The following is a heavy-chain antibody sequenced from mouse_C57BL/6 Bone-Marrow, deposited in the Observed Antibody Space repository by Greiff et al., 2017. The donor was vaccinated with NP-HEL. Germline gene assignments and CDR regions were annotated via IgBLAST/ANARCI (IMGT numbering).Heavy chain of an antibody. Sequence: EVKLVESGGGLVKPGGSLKLSCAASGFTFSSYAMSWVRQTPEKRLEWVATISDGGSYTYYPDNVKGRFTISRDNAKNNLYLQMSHLKSEDTAMYYCAREGYGSGGYCGYWGQGTTLTVSS. V-gene: IGHV5-4*01. J-gene: IGHJ2*01. CDR3: AREGYGSGGYCGY. CDR1: GFTFSSYA. D-gene: IGHD3-1*01. CDR2: ISDGGSYT.